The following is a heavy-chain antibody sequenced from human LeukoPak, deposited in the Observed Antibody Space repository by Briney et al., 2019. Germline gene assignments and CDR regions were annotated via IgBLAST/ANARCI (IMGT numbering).Heavy chain of an antibody. CDR3: ARGHSSSWYTSISYFDY. Sequence: ASVKVSCKASGYTFTSYGISWVRQAPGQGLEWMGWISAYNGNTNYAQKLQGRVTMTTDTSTGTAYMELRSLRSDDTAVYYCARGHSSSWYTSISYFDYWGQGTLVTVSS. J-gene: IGHJ4*02. D-gene: IGHD6-13*01. CDR2: ISAYNGNT. V-gene: IGHV1-18*01. CDR1: GYTFTSYG.